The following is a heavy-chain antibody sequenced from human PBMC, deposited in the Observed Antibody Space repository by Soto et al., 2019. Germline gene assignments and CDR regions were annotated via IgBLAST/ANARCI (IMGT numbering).Heavy chain of an antibody. CDR3: ARTIYCSGGCCYYY. Sequence: SETLSLTCAVYGGSFSGFYWSWIRQPPGKGLEWIGEINHSGNSNYSPSLMSRVTISVDTSKKQFSLKLSSVTAADTAVYYCARTIYCSGGCCYYYWGQGTLVTVSS. V-gene: IGHV4-34*01. D-gene: IGHD2-15*01. CDR2: INHSGNS. CDR1: GGSFSGFY. J-gene: IGHJ4*02.